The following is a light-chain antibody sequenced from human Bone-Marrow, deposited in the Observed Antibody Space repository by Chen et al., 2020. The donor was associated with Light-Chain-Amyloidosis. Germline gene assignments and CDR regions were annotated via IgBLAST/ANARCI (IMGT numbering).Light chain of an antibody. CDR2: TAS. J-gene: IGKJ5*01. V-gene: IGKV1-39*01. CDR1: QFISNY. Sequence: DIQMTQSPSSPSASVGDRVIITCRASQFISNYLNWYQQKPGKAPKLLIYTASSLQSGVPSRFSGSGSGTDFTLTISSLQPEDFATYYCQQSYSTLPITFGQGTRLEIK. CDR3: QQSYSTLPIT.